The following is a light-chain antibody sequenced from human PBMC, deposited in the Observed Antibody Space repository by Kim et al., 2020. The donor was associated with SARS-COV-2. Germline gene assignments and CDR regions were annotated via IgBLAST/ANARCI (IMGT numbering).Light chain of an antibody. Sequence: SSELTQDPAVSVALGQTVRITCQGDSLRSYYASWYQQKPGQAPVLVIYGKNNRPSGIPDRFSGSSSGNTASLTITGAQAEDEADYYCNSRDSSGGRVFGG. CDR3: NSRDSSGGRV. CDR2: GKN. V-gene: IGLV3-19*01. CDR1: SLRSYY. J-gene: IGLJ3*02.